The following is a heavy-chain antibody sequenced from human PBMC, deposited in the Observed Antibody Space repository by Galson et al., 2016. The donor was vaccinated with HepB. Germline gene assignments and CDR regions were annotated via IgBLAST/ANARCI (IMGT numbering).Heavy chain of an antibody. Sequence: SLRLSCAASGFFFGXXXVTXXXQAXXXGLXXVGXXXSKXXXGTXXYAXXVRGRFTXSRDDSKSIAYXQMSSLKTEDXXVYYCTRDPQYCNGDCYSYDYWGXXTLXTVSS. J-gene: IGHJ4*01. CDR1: GFFFGXXX. V-gene: IGHV3-49*03. D-gene: IGHD2-21*02. CDR3: TRDPQYCNGDCYSYDY. CDR2: XXSKXXXGTX.